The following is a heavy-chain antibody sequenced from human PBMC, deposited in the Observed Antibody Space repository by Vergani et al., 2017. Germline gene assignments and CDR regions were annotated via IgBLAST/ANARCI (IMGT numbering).Heavy chain of an antibody. D-gene: IGHD3-10*01. J-gene: IGHJ5*02. CDR2: IYYSGST. CDR1: GGSISSSSYY. V-gene: IGHV4-39*01. CDR3: ARGYQLLWGGWFDP. Sequence: QLQLQESGPGLVKPSETLSLTCTVSGGSISSSSYYWGWIRQPPGKGLEWIGSIYYSGSTYYNPSLKSRVTISVDTSKNQFSLKLSSVIAADTAIYYCARGYQLLWGGWFDPWGQGTLVTVSS.